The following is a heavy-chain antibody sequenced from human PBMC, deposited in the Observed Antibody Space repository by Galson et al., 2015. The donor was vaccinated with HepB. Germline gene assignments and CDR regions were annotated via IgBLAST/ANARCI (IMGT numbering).Heavy chain of an antibody. Sequence: SVKVSCKASGYTFTSYAMNWVRQAPGQGLEWMGWINTNTGNPTYAQGFTGRFVFSLDTSVSTAYLQISSLKAEDTAVYYCARASKTGIAVAGIHAFDIWGQGTMVTVSS. CDR2: INTNTGNP. D-gene: IGHD6-19*01. J-gene: IGHJ3*02. CDR3: ARASKTGIAVAGIHAFDI. V-gene: IGHV7-4-1*02. CDR1: GYTFTSYA.